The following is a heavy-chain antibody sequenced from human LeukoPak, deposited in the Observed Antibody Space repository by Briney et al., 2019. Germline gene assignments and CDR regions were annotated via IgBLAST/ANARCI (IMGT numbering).Heavy chain of an antibody. CDR3: ARAPVGEWLPGGFDY. Sequence: PGGSLRLSCAASGFTFSSYSMNWVRQAPGKGLEWVSYISSSSSTIYYADSVKGRFTISRDNAKNSLYLQMNSLRAEDTAVYYRARAPVGEWLPGGFDYWGQGTLVTVSS. CDR1: GFTFSSYS. J-gene: IGHJ4*02. D-gene: IGHD6-19*01. V-gene: IGHV3-48*01. CDR2: ISSSSSTI.